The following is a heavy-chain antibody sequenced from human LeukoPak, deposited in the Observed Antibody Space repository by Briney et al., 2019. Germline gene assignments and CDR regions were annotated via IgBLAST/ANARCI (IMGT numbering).Heavy chain of an antibody. CDR3: AKDNGDSGFYYYGMDV. V-gene: IGHV3-23*01. CDR1: GFTFSSYA. D-gene: IGHD4-17*01. Sequence: GSLRLSCAASGFTFSSYAMSWVRQAPGKGLEWVSAISGSGGSTYYADSVKGRFTISRDNSKNTLYLQMNSLRAEDTAVYYCAKDNGDSGFYYYGMDVWGQGTTVTVSS. CDR2: ISGSGGST. J-gene: IGHJ6*02.